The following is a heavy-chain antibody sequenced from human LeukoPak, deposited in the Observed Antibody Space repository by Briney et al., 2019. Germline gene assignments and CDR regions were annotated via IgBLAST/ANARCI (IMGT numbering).Heavy chain of an antibody. CDR3: ARDRNGGYFDY. J-gene: IGHJ4*02. Sequence: PSETLSLTCTVSGGSISSYDWSWIRQPAGKGLEWIGRIYTSGSTNYNPSLKSRVTLSVDTSKNQFPLNLSSVTAADTAVYYCARDRNGGYFDYWGQGTLVTVSS. D-gene: IGHD3-10*01. CDR2: IYTSGST. CDR1: GGSISSYD. V-gene: IGHV4-4*07.